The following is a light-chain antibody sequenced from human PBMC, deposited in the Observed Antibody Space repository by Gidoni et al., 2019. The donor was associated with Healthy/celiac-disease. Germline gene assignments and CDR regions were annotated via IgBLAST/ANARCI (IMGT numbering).Light chain of an antibody. CDR2: DAS. V-gene: IGKV3-11*01. Sequence: EIVLTQSPATLSLSPGERATLSCRASQSVSRYLAWYQQKPGQAPRLLIYDASNWATGLPARFSGSGSGTDFTLTISSLVPEDFAVYYCQQRSNWPPLTFXGXTKVEIK. J-gene: IGKJ4*01. CDR3: QQRSNWPPLT. CDR1: QSVSRY.